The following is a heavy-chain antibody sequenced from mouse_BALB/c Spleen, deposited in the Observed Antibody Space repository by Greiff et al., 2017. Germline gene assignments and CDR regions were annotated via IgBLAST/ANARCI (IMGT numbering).Heavy chain of an antibody. CDR3: ATTVGAMDY. D-gene: IGHD1-1*01. J-gene: IGHJ4*01. Sequence: EVQLVESGGGLVKPGGSLKLSCAASGFTFSSYAMSWVRQTPEKRLAWVASISSGGSTYYPDSVKGRFTISRDNARNILYLQMSSLRSEDTAMYYCATTVGAMDYWGQGTAVTVSS. CDR1: GFTFSSYA. CDR2: ISSGGST. V-gene: IGHV5-6-5*01.